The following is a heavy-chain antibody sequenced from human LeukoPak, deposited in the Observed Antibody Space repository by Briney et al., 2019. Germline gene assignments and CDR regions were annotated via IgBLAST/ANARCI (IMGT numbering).Heavy chain of an antibody. D-gene: IGHD3-10*01. V-gene: IGHV3-7*01. CDR1: EFSITNYW. J-gene: IGHJ6*03. Sequence: GGSLRLSCVATEFSITNYWMSWVRQAPGKGLEWVANIKEEGSQKYYVDSVKGRFTISRDNAKNSLDLQKNSLGAEDTAVYYCARSGRSLDSSSYYMDVWGKGTTVTVSS. CDR2: IKEEGSQK. CDR3: ARSGRSLDSSSYYMDV.